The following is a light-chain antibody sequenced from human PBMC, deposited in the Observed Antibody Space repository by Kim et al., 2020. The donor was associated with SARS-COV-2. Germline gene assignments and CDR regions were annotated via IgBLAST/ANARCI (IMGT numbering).Light chain of an antibody. CDR2: DIT. Sequence: PGGTVPLTCGSSTGAVTSGHFPYWFQHKPGPAPSTLIYDITQRHSWTPARFSGSLLGDKAALTLSGAQPEDEADYYCLLYYSGVRVFGGGTQLTVL. CDR3: LLYYSGVRV. J-gene: IGLJ2*01. CDR1: TGAVTSGHF. V-gene: IGLV7-46*01.